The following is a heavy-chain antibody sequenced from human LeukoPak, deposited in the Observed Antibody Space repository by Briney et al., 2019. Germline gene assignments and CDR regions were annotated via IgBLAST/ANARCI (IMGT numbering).Heavy chain of an antibody. V-gene: IGHV4-31*03. Sequence: SETLSLTCTVSGGSISSGGYYWSWIRQHPGKGLEWIGYIYYSGSTYYNPSLKSRVTISVDTSKNQFSLKLSSVTAADTAVYYCARGAEGDYGDYPSYYFDYWGQGTLVTVPS. CDR3: ARGAEGDYGDYPSYYFDY. J-gene: IGHJ4*02. D-gene: IGHD4-17*01. CDR1: GGSISSGGYY. CDR2: IYYSGST.